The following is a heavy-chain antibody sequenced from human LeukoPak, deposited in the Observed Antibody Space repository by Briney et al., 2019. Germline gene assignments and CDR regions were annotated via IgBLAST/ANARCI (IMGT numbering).Heavy chain of an antibody. CDR2: INHSGST. Sequence: SETLSLTCAVYGGSFSGYYWSWIRQPPGKGLEWIGEINHSGSTNYNPSLKSRVTISVDTSKNQFSLKLSSVIAADTAVYYCARLIAAAGPNYYYYGMDVWGQGTTVTVSS. V-gene: IGHV4-34*01. D-gene: IGHD6-13*01. CDR3: ARLIAAAGPNYYYYGMDV. J-gene: IGHJ6*02. CDR1: GGSFSGYY.